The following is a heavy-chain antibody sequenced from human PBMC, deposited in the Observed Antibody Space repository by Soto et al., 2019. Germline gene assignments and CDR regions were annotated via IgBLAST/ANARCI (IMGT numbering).Heavy chain of an antibody. Sequence: PGGSLRLSCAASGFTFSSYAMHWVRQAPGKGLEWVAVISYDGSNKYYADSVKGRFTISRDNSKNTLYLQMNSLRAEDTAVYYCARVGYISNWPLLFNWFDPWGQGTLVTVPQ. V-gene: IGHV3-30*14. CDR2: ISYDGSNK. J-gene: IGHJ5*02. CDR3: ARVGYISNWPLLFNWFDP. D-gene: IGHD6-13*01. CDR1: GFTFSSYA.